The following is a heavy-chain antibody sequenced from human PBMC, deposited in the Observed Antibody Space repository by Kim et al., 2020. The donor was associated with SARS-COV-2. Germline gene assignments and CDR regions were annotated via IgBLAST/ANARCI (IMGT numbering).Heavy chain of an antibody. V-gene: IGHV1-69*02. D-gene: IGHD3-10*01. J-gene: IGHJ6*02. CDR3: ARRYYYGSGISYYGMDV. Sequence: FQGRVTITADKSTSTAYMELSSLRSEDTAVYYCARRYYYGSGISYYGMDVWGQGTTVTVSS.